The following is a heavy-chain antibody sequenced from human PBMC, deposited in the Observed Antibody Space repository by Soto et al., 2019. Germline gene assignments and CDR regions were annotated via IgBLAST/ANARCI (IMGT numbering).Heavy chain of an antibody. V-gene: IGHV3-64*01. CDR1: GFTFSSYA. Sequence: EVQLVESGGGLVQPGGSLRLSCAASGFTFSSYAMHWVRQAPGKGLEYVSVISSNGGSTYYANSVKGRFTISRDNSKNTRYLQMGSLRAEDMAVYYCARAIWETYGMDVWGQGTTVTVSS. CDR2: ISSNGGST. J-gene: IGHJ6*02. CDR3: ARAIWETYGMDV. D-gene: IGHD3-9*01.